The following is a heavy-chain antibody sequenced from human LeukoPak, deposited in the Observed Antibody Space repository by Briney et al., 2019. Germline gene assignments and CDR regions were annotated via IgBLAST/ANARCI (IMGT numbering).Heavy chain of an antibody. CDR3: ARDYYDSSGYYRACDY. CDR2: INPNSGGT. V-gene: IGHV1-2*02. D-gene: IGHD3-22*01. CDR1: GYTFISYY. Sequence: ASVKVSCKTSGYTFISYYIHWVGQAPGQGLEWMGWINPNSGGTKYAQKFEGRVTMTRDTSIRTVYMQMRRLKFDDTAVYYCARDYYDSSGYYRACDYWGQGTLVTVSS. J-gene: IGHJ4*02.